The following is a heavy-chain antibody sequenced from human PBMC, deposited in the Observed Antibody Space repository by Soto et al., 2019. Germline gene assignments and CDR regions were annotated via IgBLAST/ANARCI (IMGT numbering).Heavy chain of an antibody. CDR3: ARDPPQGCGGDCYTLYYYYGMGV. J-gene: IGHJ6*01. CDR1: GGTFSSYT. CDR2: IIPILGIA. Sequence: SVKVSCKASGGTFSSYTISWVRQAPGQGLEWMGRIIPILGIANYAQKFQGRVTITADKSTSTAYMELSSLRSEDTAVYYCARDPPQGCGGDCYTLYYYYGMGVWGQGTTVTVSS. V-gene: IGHV1-69*04. D-gene: IGHD2-21*02.